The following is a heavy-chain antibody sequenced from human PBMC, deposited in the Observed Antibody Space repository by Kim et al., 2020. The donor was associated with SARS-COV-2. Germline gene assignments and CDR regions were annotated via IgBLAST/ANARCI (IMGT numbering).Heavy chain of an antibody. CDR3: ARDPGAYCGGDCPRY. V-gene: IGHV4-61*01. CDR1: GGSVSSGSYY. D-gene: IGHD2-21*02. CDR2: IYYTGST. Sequence: SETLSLTCTVSGGSVSSGSYYWTWIRQPPGKGLEWVGYIYYTGSTNYNPSLKSRVTISVDPSQNQFSLKLTSVTAADTAVYYCARDPGAYCGGDCPRYWGQGTLVTVSS. J-gene: IGHJ4*02.